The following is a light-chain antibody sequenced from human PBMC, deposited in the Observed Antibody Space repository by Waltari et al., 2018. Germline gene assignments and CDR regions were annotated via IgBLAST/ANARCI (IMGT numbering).Light chain of an antibody. CDR2: TDS. CDR3: AAWDDGLNGWV. CDR1: RSNIGSNT. Sequence: QSVLTQPPSASGSPGQRVPISCSGSRSNIGSNTVNWYQQIPGTAPKLLIYTDSQRPSGVPDRFSGSKSGTSGYLAISGLQSEDEADYYCAAWDDGLNGWVFGGRTKLTVL. J-gene: IGLJ3*02. V-gene: IGLV1-44*01.